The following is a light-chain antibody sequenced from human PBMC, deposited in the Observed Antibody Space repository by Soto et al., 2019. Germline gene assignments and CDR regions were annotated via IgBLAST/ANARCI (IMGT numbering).Light chain of an antibody. CDR2: KVS. CDR3: MQGTHWPYT. CDR1: VGLVYSDRNTY. V-gene: IGKV2-30*01. J-gene: IGKJ2*01. Sequence: DVVMTQSPLSLAVTLGQPASISCRSAVGLVYSDRNTYLNWFHQRPGQSPRRLICKVSNRDSGVPDRFSGSGSGTDFTLKISRVEAEDVGIYYCMQGTHWPYTFGQGTKLEI.